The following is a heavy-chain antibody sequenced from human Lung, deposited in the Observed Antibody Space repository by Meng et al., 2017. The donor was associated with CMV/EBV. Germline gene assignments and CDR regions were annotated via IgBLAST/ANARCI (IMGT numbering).Heavy chain of an antibody. D-gene: IGHD7-27*01. CDR3: ARDNNGGPED. CDR1: GYTFTAHY. J-gene: IGHJ1*01. CDR2: INPHRGDT. Sequence: ASXXVSCKASGYTFTAHYFSWVRQAPGQGLEWMGWINPHRGDTNYAQQCQGRVTLTRDTSINTGYMELTRLTSDDTAVYYCARDNNGGPEDWGQGTLVTVSS. V-gene: IGHV1-2*02.